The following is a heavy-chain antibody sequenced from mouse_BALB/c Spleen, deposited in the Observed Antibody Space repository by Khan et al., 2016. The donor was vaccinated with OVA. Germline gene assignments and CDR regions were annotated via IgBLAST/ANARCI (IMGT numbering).Heavy chain of an antibody. CDR1: GYTFTDYA. J-gene: IGHJ3*01. V-gene: IGHV1S137*01. Sequence: QVRLQQSGAELVRPGVSVKISCKGSGYTFTDYAMHWVKQSHAQSLEWIGVISTYYGDANYNQKFKGKATLTVDKSSSTAYMELARLTSEDSAIYYCARTHSGFAYWGQGTLVTVS. CDR3: ARTHSGFAY. CDR2: ISTYYGDA.